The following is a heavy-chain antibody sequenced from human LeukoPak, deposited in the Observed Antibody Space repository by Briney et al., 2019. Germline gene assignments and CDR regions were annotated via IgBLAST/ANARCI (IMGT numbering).Heavy chain of an antibody. Sequence: ASVKVSCKASGYTFTGYYMHWVRQAPGQGLEWMGWIGPNSGGTNYAQNFQGRVTMTRDTSVSTAYMELSSLRSDDTAVYYCARSNIATRRGDNWFDLWGQGTLVTVSS. J-gene: IGHJ5*02. CDR1: GYTFTGYY. V-gene: IGHV1-2*02. CDR2: IGPNSGGT. CDR3: ARSNIATRRGDNWFDL. D-gene: IGHD6-6*01.